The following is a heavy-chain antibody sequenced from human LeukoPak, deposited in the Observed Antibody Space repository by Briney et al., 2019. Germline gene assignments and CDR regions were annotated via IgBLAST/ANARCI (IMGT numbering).Heavy chain of an antibody. CDR2: INAGNGNT. Sequence: ASVKVSCKASGYTFTSYAMHWVRQAPGQRLEWMGWINAGNGNTKYSQKFQGRVTITRDTSASTAYMELSSLRSEDTAVYYCARDAEWLRLSGSFDYWGQGTLVIVSS. CDR3: ARDAEWLRLSGSFDY. D-gene: IGHD5-12*01. CDR1: GYTFTSYA. V-gene: IGHV1-3*01. J-gene: IGHJ4*02.